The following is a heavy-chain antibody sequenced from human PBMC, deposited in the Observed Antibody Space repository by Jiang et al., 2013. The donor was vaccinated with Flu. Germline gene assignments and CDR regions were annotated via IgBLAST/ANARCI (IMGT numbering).Heavy chain of an antibody. J-gene: IGHJ4*02. CDR1: GYNFISYW. CDR3: TRQEGDYAKFDF. CDR2: IDPSDSYT. V-gene: IGHV5-10-1*01. Sequence: GAEVKKPGESLRISCKVSGYNFISYWITWVRQMPGKGLEWMGRIDPSDSYTNYSPSFQGHVTISADKSISTAYLQWNSLKASDTATYYCTRQEGDYAKFDFWGQGTLVTVSS. D-gene: IGHD4-17*01.